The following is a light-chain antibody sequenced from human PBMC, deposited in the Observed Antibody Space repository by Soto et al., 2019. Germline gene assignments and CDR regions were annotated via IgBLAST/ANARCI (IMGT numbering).Light chain of an antibody. J-gene: IGLJ3*02. V-gene: IGLV1-40*01. CDR1: SSNIGAGYD. Sequence: QSVLTQPPSVSGAPGQRVTISCTGSSSNIGAGYDVHWYQQLPGTAPKLLIYGNSNRPSGVPDRFSGSKSGTSASLAITGLLPEDEADYYCQSYDSSLSGWVFGGGTKVTVL. CDR3: QSYDSSLSGWV. CDR2: GNS.